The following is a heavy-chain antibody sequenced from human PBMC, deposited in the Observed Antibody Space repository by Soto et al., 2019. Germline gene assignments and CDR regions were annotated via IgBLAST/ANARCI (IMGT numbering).Heavy chain of an antibody. CDR2: IGTAGDT. V-gene: IGHV3-13*01. CDR1: GFTFSSYD. CDR3: ARDKALIAVAGSRHYYYGMDV. J-gene: IGHJ6*02. Sequence: GGSLRLSCAASGFTFSSYDMHWVRQATGKGLEWVSAIGTAGDTYYPGSVKGRFTISRENAKNSLYLQMNSLRAEDTAAYYCARDKALIAVAGSRHYYYGMDVWGQGTTVTVSS. D-gene: IGHD6-19*01.